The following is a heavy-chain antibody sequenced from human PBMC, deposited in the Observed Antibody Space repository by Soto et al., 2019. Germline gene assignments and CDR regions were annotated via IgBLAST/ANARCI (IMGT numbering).Heavy chain of an antibody. Sequence: QVQLVQSGAEVKKPGASVKVFCKASGYTFTNHGISWVHQAPGHGLEWMGWVSAYTGETKYAQSLQGRVTMTTDTSTNTAYMELRSLSSDDTAVFYCARDSPSSGLLGTNYWGQGTLVTVSS. J-gene: IGHJ4*02. V-gene: IGHV1-18*01. CDR1: GYTFTNHG. CDR3: ARDSPSSGLLGTNY. CDR2: VSAYTGET. D-gene: IGHD3-22*01.